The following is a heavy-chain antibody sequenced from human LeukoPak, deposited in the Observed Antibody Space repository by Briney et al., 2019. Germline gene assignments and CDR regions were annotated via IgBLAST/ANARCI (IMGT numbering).Heavy chain of an antibody. Sequence: SVKVSCKASGGTFSSYAISWVRQAPGQGLEWMGGIIPIFGTANYAQKFQGRVTITADESTSTAYMELSSLRSEDTAVYYCAADSTYYDFWSGYSPKENAFDIWGQGTMVTVSS. CDR2: IIPIFGTA. CDR1: GGTFSSYA. D-gene: IGHD3-3*01. CDR3: AADSTYYDFWSGYSPKENAFDI. V-gene: IGHV1-69*01. J-gene: IGHJ3*02.